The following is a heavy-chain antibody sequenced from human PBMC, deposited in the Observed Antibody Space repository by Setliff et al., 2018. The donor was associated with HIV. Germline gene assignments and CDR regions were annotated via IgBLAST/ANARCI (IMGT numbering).Heavy chain of an antibody. V-gene: IGHV4-61*03. D-gene: IGHD2-15*01. CDR2: SHNNGNT. Sequence: ETLSLTCTVSGGSIRSNSHYYSWVRQPPGKRLEWIGYSHNNGNTHYNPSLKSRVTISVDTSKNHVSLRLNSVTAADTAVYYCARQGSWLDSWGQGTLVTVSS. CDR3: ARQGSWLDS. CDR1: GGSIRSNSHY. J-gene: IGHJ5*01.